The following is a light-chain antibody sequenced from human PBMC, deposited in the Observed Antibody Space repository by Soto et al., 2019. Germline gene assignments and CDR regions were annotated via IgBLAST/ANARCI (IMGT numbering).Light chain of an antibody. J-gene: IGKJ1*01. CDR2: WAS. V-gene: IGKV4-1*01. CDR3: QQYYSTPRT. CDR1: QTFLDSSINKDY. Sequence: DSLMTQSPASLAVSLGERATINCKSSQTFLDSSINKDYLTWYQQKSGQPPKLLIYWASTREFGVPDRFSGSGSGTDFTLTISSLQAEDVAVYYCQQYYSTPRTFGRGTKVDI.